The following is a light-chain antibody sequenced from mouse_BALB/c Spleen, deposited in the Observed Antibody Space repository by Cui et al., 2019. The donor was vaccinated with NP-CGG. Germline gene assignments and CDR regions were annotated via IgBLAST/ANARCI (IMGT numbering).Light chain of an antibody. CDR2: GTN. CDR3: ALWYSNHWV. V-gene: IGLV1*01. Sequence: QAVVTQESALNTSPGETVTLTCRSSTEAVTTSNYANWVQEKPDHLFTGLIGGTNNRAPGVPARFSGSLIGDKAALTITGAQTEDEAIYFCALWYSNHWVFGGGTKLTVL. J-gene: IGLJ1*01. CDR1: TEAVTTSNY.